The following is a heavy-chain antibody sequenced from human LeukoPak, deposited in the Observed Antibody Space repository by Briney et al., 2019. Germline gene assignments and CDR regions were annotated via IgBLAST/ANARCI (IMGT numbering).Heavy chain of an antibody. D-gene: IGHD3-22*01. CDR1: GFTFSHYA. CDR2: ISGGSSGST. CDR3: ANVGDYDSSGYPLG. V-gene: IGHV3-23*01. Sequence: GSLRLSCAASGFTFSHYAMSWVRQAPGKGLEWLSVISGGSSGSTYYADSVTGRFTVSRDNSKNTVDLQMNSLRAEDTAVYYCANVGDYDSSGYPLGWGQGTLVTVSS. J-gene: IGHJ4*02.